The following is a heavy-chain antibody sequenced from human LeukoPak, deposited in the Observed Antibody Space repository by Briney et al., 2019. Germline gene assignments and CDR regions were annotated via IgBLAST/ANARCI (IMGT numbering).Heavy chain of an antibody. V-gene: IGHV3-48*01. CDR2: ISSSSSTI. Sequence: GGSLRLSCAASGFTFSSYSMNWVRQAPGKGLEWVSYISSSSSTIYYADSVKGRFTISRDNAKNSLYLQMNSLRAEDTAVCYCASHLSSIAPHARRLDDYWGQGTLVTVSS. CDR1: GFTFSSYS. J-gene: IGHJ4*02. D-gene: IGHD6-6*01. CDR3: ASHLSSIAPHARRLDDY.